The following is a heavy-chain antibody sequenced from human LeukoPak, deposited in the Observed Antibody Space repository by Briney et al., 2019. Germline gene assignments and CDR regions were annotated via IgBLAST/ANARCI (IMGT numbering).Heavy chain of an antibody. CDR3: ARESRYNWNDNWFDP. D-gene: IGHD1-1*01. V-gene: IGHV1-2*02. CDR1: GYTFTGYY. CDR2: INPNSGGT. Sequence: ASVKVSCKASGYTFTGYYMHWVRQAPGQGLEWMGWINPNSGGTNYARKFQGRVTMTRDTSISTAYMELSRLRSDDTAVYYCARESRYNWNDNWFDPWGQGTLVTVSS. J-gene: IGHJ5*02.